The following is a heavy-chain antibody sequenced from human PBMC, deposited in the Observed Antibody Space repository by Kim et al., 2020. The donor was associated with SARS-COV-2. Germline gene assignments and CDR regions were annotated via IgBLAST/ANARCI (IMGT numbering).Heavy chain of an antibody. Sequence: GGSLRLSCVASGFTFSSYWMHWVRQAPGKGLVWVSRVNSDGSSTSYADSVKGRFTISRDNARNTLYLQMNSRRAEDTAGYYCASLSTGYVWDKFDYWGQGTLGTVSS. D-gene: IGHD3-16*01. CDR2: VNSDGSST. CDR1: GFTFSSYW. CDR3: ASLSTGYVWDKFDY. V-gene: IGHV3-74*01. J-gene: IGHJ4*02.